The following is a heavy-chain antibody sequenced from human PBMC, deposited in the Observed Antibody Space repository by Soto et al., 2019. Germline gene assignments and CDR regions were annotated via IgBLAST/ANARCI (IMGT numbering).Heavy chain of an antibody. Sequence: QVQLVQSGAEVKKPGSSVKVSCKASGGTFSSYAISWVRQAPGQGLEWMGGIIPIFGTANYAQKFQGRVTITADESTSTAYLELSSLRSEDTAVYYCARDYVRYCSSTSCYALTAPSYYYYGMDVWGQGTTVTVSS. J-gene: IGHJ6*02. D-gene: IGHD2-2*01. V-gene: IGHV1-69*01. CDR1: GGTFSSYA. CDR2: IIPIFGTA. CDR3: ARDYVRYCSSTSCYALTAPSYYYYGMDV.